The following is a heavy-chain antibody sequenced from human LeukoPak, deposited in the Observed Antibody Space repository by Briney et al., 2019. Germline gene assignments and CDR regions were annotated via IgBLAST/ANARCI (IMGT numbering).Heavy chain of an antibody. Sequence: SETLSLTCAVYGGSFSGYYWSWIRQPPGKGLEWIGYIYYSGNTNFNPSLKSRVTISVDTSKNQFSLKLSSVTAADTAVYYCASGSSYFGEFFFDYWGQGTLVTVSS. D-gene: IGHD3-10*01. CDR2: IYYSGNT. J-gene: IGHJ4*02. CDR3: ASGSSYFGEFFFDY. V-gene: IGHV4-59*01. CDR1: GGSFSGYY.